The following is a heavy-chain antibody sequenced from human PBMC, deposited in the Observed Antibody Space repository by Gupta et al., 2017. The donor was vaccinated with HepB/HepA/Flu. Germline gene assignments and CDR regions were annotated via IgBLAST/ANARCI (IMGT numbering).Heavy chain of an antibody. J-gene: IGHJ4*02. CDR1: GGSISSSSYY. CDR2: IYNSGST. D-gene: IGHD2-2*02. V-gene: IGHV4-39*01. CDR3: ARLRPEYWVAPAAIYSDY. Sequence: QLQLQESGPGLVKPSETLSLTCTVSGGSISSSSYYWGWIRQPPGKGLEWIGSIYNSGSTYYNPSLKSRVTIFVDTSKNQFSLKLSSVTAADTAAYYCARLRPEYWVAPAAIYSDYWGQGTLVTVSS.